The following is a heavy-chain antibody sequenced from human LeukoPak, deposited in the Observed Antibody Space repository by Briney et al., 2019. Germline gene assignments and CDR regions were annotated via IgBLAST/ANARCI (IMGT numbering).Heavy chain of an antibody. D-gene: IGHD3-3*01. CDR1: GYTFTSYW. J-gene: IGHJ4*02. V-gene: IGHV5-51*01. CDR3: ARQNDFRLDY. Sequence: GESLKISCKGSGYTFTSYWIGWVRQMPGKGLEWMGIIYPGDSDTRYSPSLQGQVTISVDTSIGTAYLQWSSLKASDTAIYYCARQNDFRLDYWGQGTLVTVSS. CDR2: IYPGDSDT.